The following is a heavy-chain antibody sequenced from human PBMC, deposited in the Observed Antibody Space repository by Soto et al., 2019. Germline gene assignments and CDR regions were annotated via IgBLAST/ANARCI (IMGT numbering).Heavy chain of an antibody. CDR3: AKYRVIRDYYNGMDV. CDR2: ISYDGSNK. D-gene: IGHD3-16*02. J-gene: IGHJ6*02. Sequence: GGSLRLSCAASGLTFRNYGMHWVRQAPGKGLEWVAVISYDGSNKYYADSVKGRFTISRDNSENTLYLQMNSLRTEDTAVFYCAKYRVIRDYYNGMDVWGQGTTVTVS. V-gene: IGHV3-30*18. CDR1: GLTFRNYG.